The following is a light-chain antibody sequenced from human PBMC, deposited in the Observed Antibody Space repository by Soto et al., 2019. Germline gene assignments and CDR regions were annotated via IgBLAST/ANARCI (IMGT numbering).Light chain of an antibody. CDR2: WAS. CDR1: QSVLGGSNNKNY. CDR3: QQYYSTPLT. J-gene: IGKJ4*01. V-gene: IGKV4-1*01. Sequence: DIVMTQCPDSLAVSLGERATINCKSSQSVLGGSNNKNYLAWYQQKPGQPPKLLIYWASTRESGVPDRFSGNGSGADFTLTISRLQAEDVALYYCQQYYSTPLTFGGGTKVEIK.